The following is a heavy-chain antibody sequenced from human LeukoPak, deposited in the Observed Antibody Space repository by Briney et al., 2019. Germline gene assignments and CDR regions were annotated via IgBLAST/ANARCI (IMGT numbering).Heavy chain of an antibody. CDR2: IYSGGNT. CDR1: GFTVSRNN. CDR3: ARETDSSGWPIDY. Sequence: GGSLRLSCAASGFTVSRNNMNWVRQAPGKGLEWVSVIYSGGNTYYADSVKDRFTISRDNSKNTLYLQMNSLRAEDTAVYYCARETDSSGWPIDYWGQGTLVTVSS. D-gene: IGHD6-19*01. J-gene: IGHJ4*02. V-gene: IGHV3-66*01.